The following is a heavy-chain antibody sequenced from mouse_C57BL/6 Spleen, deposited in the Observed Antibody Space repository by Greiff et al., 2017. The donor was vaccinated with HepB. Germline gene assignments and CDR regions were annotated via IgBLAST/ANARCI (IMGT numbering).Heavy chain of an antibody. CDR1: GYTFTSYW. V-gene: IGHV1-55*01. D-gene: IGHD2-4*01. CDR2: IYPGSGNT. J-gene: IGHJ4*01. CDR3: AREDYDWVYAMDY. Sequence: VQLQQPGAELVKPGASVKMSCKASGYTFTSYWITWVKQRPGQGLEWIGDIYPGSGNTNYNEKFKSKTTLTVDTSSSTAYMQLSSLTSEDSAVYDCAREDYDWVYAMDYWGQGTSVTVSS.